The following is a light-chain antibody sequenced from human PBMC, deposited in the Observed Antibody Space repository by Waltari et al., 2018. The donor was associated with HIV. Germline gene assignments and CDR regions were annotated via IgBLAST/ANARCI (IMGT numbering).Light chain of an antibody. Sequence: QSALTQPPSASGSPGQSVTISCTGTNSDIGNSDYVAWYQQHPGKPPKLIISEVNKRPSGVPNRFSGSKSGNTASLTVSRLQAEDEAAYYCSSYAGTNDFYVIFGGGTKLTVL. CDR3: SSYAGTNDFYVI. J-gene: IGLJ2*01. V-gene: IGLV2-8*01. CDR1: NSDIGNSDY. CDR2: EVN.